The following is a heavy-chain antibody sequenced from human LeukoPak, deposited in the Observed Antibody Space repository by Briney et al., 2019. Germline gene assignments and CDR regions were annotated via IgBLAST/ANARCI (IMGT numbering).Heavy chain of an antibody. J-gene: IGHJ4*02. V-gene: IGHV4-59*01. D-gene: IGHD7-27*01. CDR1: GGSISTYY. CDR2: IHNSGTT. Sequence: SETLSLTCTVSGGSISTYYWSWFRQSPGRGLEWIGYIHNSGTTNYNPSLKSRVTFSVDTSNNQFSLKLSSVTAADTAVYYCARDVSSSYSNWGFDYWGQGTLVTVSS. CDR3: ARDVSSSYSNWGFDY.